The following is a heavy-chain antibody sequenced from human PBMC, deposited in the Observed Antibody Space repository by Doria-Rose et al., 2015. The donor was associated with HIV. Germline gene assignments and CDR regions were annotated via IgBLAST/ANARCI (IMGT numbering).Heavy chain of an antibody. CDR1: GVSLSSPGMG. Sequence: QITLKESGPVLVKPTETLTLTCTVSGVSLSSPGMGVSWIRQPPGKALEWLAYIISDDERSYKTSLKSRPTISRGTSKSQVVLTMTDMDPVDTATYYCARIKSSRWYHKYYFDFWGQGTLVIVSA. D-gene: IGHD6-13*01. CDR3: ARIKSSRWYHKYYFDF. CDR2: IISDDER. J-gene: IGHJ4*02. V-gene: IGHV2-26*01.